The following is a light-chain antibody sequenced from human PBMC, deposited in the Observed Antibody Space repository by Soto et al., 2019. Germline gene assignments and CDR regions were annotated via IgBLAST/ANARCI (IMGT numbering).Light chain of an antibody. Sequence: HSVLTQPPSLSAAPRQRVTISCSGSRSNIGENAVNWYQQFPGKAPKLLIYYDDLLPSGVSDRFSGSKSGTSASLAIRGLQSEYEPDYYCSAWDISLNAWVFGGGTKLTVL. CDR3: SAWDISLNAWV. CDR2: YDD. J-gene: IGLJ3*02. V-gene: IGLV1-36*01. CDR1: RSNIGENA.